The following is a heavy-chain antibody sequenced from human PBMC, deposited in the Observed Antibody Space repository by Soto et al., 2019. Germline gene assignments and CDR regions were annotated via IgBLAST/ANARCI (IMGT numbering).Heavy chain of an antibody. CDR3: ARGGTYYDYVWGSYRYADAFDI. D-gene: IGHD3-16*02. V-gene: IGHV4-30-2*01. J-gene: IGHJ3*02. Sequence: QLQLQESGSGLVKPSQTLSLTCAVSGGSISSGGYSWSWIRQPPGKGLEWIGYIYHSGSTYYNPSLKSRVTISVDRSKNQFSLKLSSVTAADTPVYYCARGGTYYDYVWGSYRYADAFDIWGQGTMVTVSS. CDR2: IYHSGST. CDR1: GGSISSGGYS.